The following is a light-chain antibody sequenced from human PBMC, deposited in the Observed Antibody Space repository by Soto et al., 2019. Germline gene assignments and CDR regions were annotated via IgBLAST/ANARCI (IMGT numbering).Light chain of an antibody. Sequence: EIVLTQSPDTLSLSPGERATLSCRASQSISSYLAWYQQKPGQAPRLLIYDGSRRATGIPDRFSGSGSGTDFTLTISSLEPEEFAVYYCQQRSDWPPLTFGGGTKVEI. J-gene: IGKJ4*01. CDR3: QQRSDWPPLT. CDR2: DGS. CDR1: QSISSY. V-gene: IGKV3-11*01.